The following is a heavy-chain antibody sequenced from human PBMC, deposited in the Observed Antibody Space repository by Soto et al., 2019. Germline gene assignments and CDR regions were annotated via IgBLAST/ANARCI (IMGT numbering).Heavy chain of an antibody. Sequence: GGSLRLSCAASGFTFSSYTMHWVRQAPGKGLECVSSISTGSSYIYYADSLKGRFTISRDNAGNSLYLQMNSLRAEDMAVYYCAREMKQLVQEGFLQHWGQGTLVTVYS. CDR2: ISTGSSYI. CDR1: GFTFSSYT. V-gene: IGHV3-21*01. J-gene: IGHJ1*01. CDR3: AREMKQLVQEGFLQH. D-gene: IGHD6-13*01.